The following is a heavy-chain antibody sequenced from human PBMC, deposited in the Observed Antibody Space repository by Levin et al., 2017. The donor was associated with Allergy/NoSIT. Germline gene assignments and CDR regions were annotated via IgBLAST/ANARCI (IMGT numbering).Heavy chain of an antibody. CDR2: ISWNSGSI. V-gene: IGHV3-9*01. J-gene: IGHJ5*02. Sequence: GGSLRLSCAASGFTFDDYAMHWVRQAPGKGLEWVSGISWNSGSIGYADSVKGRFTISRDNAKNSLYLQMNSLRAEDTALYYCAKAPNPSAVAAYNWFDPWGQGTLVTVSS. CDR1: GFTFDDYA. CDR3: AKAPNPSAVAAYNWFDP. D-gene: IGHD6-19*01.